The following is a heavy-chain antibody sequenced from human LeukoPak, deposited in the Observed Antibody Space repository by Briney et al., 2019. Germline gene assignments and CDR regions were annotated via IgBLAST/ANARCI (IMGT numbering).Heavy chain of an antibody. D-gene: IGHD2-8*01. J-gene: IGHJ4*02. V-gene: IGHV1-24*01. CDR2: FDPEDGET. CDR1: GYTLTELS. CDR3: ATWFIVPQVAEVGYFDY. Sequence: ASVKVSCKVSGYTLTELSMHWVRQAPGKGLEWMGGFDPEDGETIYAQKFQGRVTMTEDTSTDTAYMELSSLRSEDTAVYYCATWFIVPQVAEVGYFDYWGQGTLVTVSS.